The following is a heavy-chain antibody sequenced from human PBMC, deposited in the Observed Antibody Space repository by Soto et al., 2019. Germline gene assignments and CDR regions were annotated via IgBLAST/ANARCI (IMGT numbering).Heavy chain of an antibody. CDR1: GGTFSSCA. D-gene: IGHD3-22*01. V-gene: IGHV1-69*01. CDR3: AREGASGSHIGY. CDR2: IIPIFVTA. J-gene: IGHJ4*02. Sequence: QVQLVQSGAEVKKPGSSVKVSCKASGGTFSSCAISWVRQAPGQGLEWMGGIIPIFVTANYAQTFQGRVTITADESTSTAYMELSSLRSEDTAVYYCAREGASGSHIGYWGQGTLVTVSS.